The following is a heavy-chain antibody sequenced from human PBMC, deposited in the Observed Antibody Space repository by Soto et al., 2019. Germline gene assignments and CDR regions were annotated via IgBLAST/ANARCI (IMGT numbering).Heavy chain of an antibody. CDR1: EFTFTSYW. Sequence: PGGSLRLSCAASEFTFTSYWMHWVRQAPGKGLVWVSRINGDGSTTSYADSVQGRFTISRDNAKNTLYLQMNSLRAEDTAVYYCARVGQGRYYFDYWGQGTLVTSPQ. J-gene: IGHJ4*02. CDR3: ARVGQGRYYFDY. D-gene: IGHD3-9*01. V-gene: IGHV3-74*01. CDR2: INGDGSTT.